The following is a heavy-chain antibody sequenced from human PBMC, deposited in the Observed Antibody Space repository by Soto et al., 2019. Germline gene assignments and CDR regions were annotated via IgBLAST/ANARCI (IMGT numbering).Heavy chain of an antibody. Sequence: PGGSLRLSCAASGFTVSSDGMHWGRQAPGKGMGWVAVISYDGSNKYYADSVKGRFTISRDNSKNSLYLQMNSLRAEDTAVYYCARPLYYYDSSGYYPPYAFDIWGQGTMVTVSS. CDR1: GFTVSSDG. J-gene: IGHJ3*02. D-gene: IGHD3-22*01. CDR2: ISYDGSNK. V-gene: IGHV3-30*03. CDR3: ARPLYYYDSSGYYPPYAFDI.